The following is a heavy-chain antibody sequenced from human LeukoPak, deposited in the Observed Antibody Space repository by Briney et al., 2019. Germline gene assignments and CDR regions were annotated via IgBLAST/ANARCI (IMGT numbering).Heavy chain of an antibody. V-gene: IGHV4-61*02. CDR1: GGSISSGSYY. CDR3: ARVLPPLTGYIYYYYYMDV. Sequence: SQTLSLTCTVSGGSISSGSYYWSWIRQPAGKGLEWIGRIYTSGSTNYNPSLKSRVTISVDTSKNQFSLKLSSVTAADTAVYYCARVLPPLTGYIYYYYYMDVWGKGTTVTVSS. J-gene: IGHJ6*03. CDR2: IYTSGST. D-gene: IGHD7-27*01.